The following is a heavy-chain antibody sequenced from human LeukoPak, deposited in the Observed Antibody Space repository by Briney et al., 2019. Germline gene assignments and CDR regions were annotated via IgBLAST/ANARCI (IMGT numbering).Heavy chain of an antibody. CDR3: AKFRGYCSDSSCYTADY. D-gene: IGHD2-15*01. J-gene: IGHJ4*02. CDR1: GFTFGTYA. V-gene: IGHV3-23*01. CDR2: LTGRDESV. Sequence: GGSLRLSCAASGFTFGTYAMTWVRQRPGKGLEWVSSLTGRDESVYYADSVKGGFTISRDNSKDTLYLQMNSLRADDTAVYFCAKFRGYCSDSSCYTADYWGQGTLVTVSS.